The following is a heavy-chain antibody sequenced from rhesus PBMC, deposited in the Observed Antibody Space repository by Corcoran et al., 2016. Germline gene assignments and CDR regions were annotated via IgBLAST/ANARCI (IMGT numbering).Heavy chain of an antibody. CDR3: AKEAVVITNYGLDS. D-gene: IGHD3-16*01. V-gene: IGHV3S5*01. CDR2: ISDSGHTN. Sequence: EVQLVETGGGLVQSGGSLRLSCAASGFTFSSYAMGWVRQAPGKGLEWVSGISDSGHTNYYAASVKGRFTISRDNSKNTLSLQMNSLRVEDTAVYYCAKEAVVITNYGLDSWGQGVVVTVSS. J-gene: IGHJ6*01. CDR1: GFTFSSYA.